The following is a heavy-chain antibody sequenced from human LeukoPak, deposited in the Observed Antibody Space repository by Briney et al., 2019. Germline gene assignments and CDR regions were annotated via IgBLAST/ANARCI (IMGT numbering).Heavy chain of an antibody. CDR3: ARVPGYSGYDLPVDY. Sequence: ASVKVSCKASGYTFTSYGISWVRQAPGQGLEWMGWISAYNGNINYAQKLQGRVTMTTDTSTSTAYMELRSLRSDDTAVYYCARVPGYSGYDLPVDYWGQGTLVTVSS. J-gene: IGHJ4*02. V-gene: IGHV1-18*01. CDR2: ISAYNGNI. CDR1: GYTFTSYG. D-gene: IGHD5-12*01.